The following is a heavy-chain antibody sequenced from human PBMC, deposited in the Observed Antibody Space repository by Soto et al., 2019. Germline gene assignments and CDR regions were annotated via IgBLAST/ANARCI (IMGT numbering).Heavy chain of an antibody. Sequence: QVQLVQSGTVVQRRGSSVKVSCQASGGTFSSHGMAWVRQAPGQGLEWMGGIIPTFGTPTYAPKFQGRVKITADKSTNTAYMELSSLRSEDTAGYYCASERSAQYFDFWGKGSLITVSS. V-gene: IGHV1-69*06. J-gene: IGHJ4*02. CDR1: GGTFSSHG. CDR3: ASERSAQYFDF. CDR2: IIPTFGTP. D-gene: IGHD1-26*01.